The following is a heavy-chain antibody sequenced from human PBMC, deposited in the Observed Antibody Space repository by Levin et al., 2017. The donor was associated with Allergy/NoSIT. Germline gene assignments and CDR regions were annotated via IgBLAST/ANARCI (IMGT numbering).Heavy chain of an antibody. Sequence: GESLKISCKASGYIFTGYYIHWVRQAPGQGLEWVGRINPNSGDTIFAQKFQGRVTLTRDTSINTAYMELTELRSDDTAVYYCAKETSNTSGEFDYWGQGTLVAVS. V-gene: IGHV1-2*06. CDR1: GYIFTGYY. CDR3: AKETSNTSGEFDY. J-gene: IGHJ4*02. D-gene: IGHD2-2*01. CDR2: INPNSGDT.